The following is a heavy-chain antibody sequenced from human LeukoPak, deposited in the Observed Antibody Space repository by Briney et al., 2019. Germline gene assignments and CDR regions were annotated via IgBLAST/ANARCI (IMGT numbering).Heavy chain of an antibody. J-gene: IGHJ4*02. D-gene: IGHD3-22*01. CDR2: ISGSGGGT. CDR1: GITLSNYG. V-gene: IGHV3-23*01. Sequence: GGSLRLSCEVSGITLSNYGMSWVRQPPGKGLEWVGDISGSGGGTNYEDSVKGRFTISRDNSKNTLYLQMNSLRAEDTAVYFCAKRGVVIRVILVGFHKEAYYFDSWGQGALVTVSS. CDR3: AKRGVVIRVILVGFHKEAYYFDS.